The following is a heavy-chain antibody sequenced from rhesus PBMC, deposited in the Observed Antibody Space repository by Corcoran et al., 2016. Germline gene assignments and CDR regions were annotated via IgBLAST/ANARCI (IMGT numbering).Heavy chain of an antibody. Sequence: QVQLVQSGAEIKQPGASVKLSCKASGYTFTNYYMHWVRQAPGQGLEWMGWINPYNGNTKYAQKFQGRVTMTRDTSTSTAYMELSSLRSEDTAVYYCARGGGGWGNYWYFDLWGPGTPITISS. V-gene: IGHV1S2*01. D-gene: IGHD6-37*01. CDR2: INPYNGNT. CDR3: ARGGGGWGNYWYFDL. J-gene: IGHJ2*01. CDR1: GYTFTNYY.